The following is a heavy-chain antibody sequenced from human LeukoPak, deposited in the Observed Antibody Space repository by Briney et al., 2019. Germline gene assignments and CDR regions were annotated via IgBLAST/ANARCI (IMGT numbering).Heavy chain of an antibody. J-gene: IGHJ3*02. V-gene: IGHV5-51*01. CDR2: ILPGDSDT. CDR3: ARQGAGASYYDPTGLPRGAFDS. CDR1: GYIFTNYW. D-gene: IGHD3-22*01. Sequence: GESLKISRRASGYIFTNYWIAWVRWMPGEGLQWMGIILPGDSDTGYSPSFRGQVTISAETSTRTAYLQWTSLRASDSAIYYCARQGAGASYYDPTGLPRGAFDSWGQGTTVTVSS.